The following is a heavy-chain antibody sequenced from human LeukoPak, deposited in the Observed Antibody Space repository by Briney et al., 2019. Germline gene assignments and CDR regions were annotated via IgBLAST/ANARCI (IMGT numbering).Heavy chain of an antibody. J-gene: IGHJ4*02. CDR2: IYHSGST. Sequence: LRLSCAASGFTFSSYSMNWVRQPPGKGLEWIGYIYHSGSTYYNPSLKSRVTISVDRSKNQFSLKLSSVTAADTAVYYCARVGLWELRDYWGQGTLVTVSS. D-gene: IGHD1-26*01. CDR1: GFTFSSYS. CDR3: ARVGLWELRDY. V-gene: IGHV4-30-2*01.